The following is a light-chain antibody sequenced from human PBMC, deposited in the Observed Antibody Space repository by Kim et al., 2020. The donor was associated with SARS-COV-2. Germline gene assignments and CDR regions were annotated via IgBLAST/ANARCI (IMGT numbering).Light chain of an antibody. CDR2: GAS. CDR1: QSVSSSY. J-gene: IGKJ2*01. Sequence: STRERATLPCKASQSVSSSYLAWYQQKPCQAPRLLIYGASSRAIGLPDRFRGSWSGKDFTLTIRRLGPENFSVYYWPQYGSSTLYNFGQGTKLEI. V-gene: IGKV3-20*01. CDR3: PQYGSSTLYN.